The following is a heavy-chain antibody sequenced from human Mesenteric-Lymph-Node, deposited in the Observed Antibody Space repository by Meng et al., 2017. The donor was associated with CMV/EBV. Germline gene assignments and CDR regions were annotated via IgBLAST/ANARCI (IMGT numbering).Heavy chain of an antibody. J-gene: IGHJ4*02. CDR1: GFRFSNYA. D-gene: IGHD6-19*01. Sequence: GFRFSNYAMIWVSQAPGRGLDWISDISGSGTTTYYADSVKGRFTISRDNSKNTVYLQMSSLRAEDTAIYYCAKDGLGCSSGWYRVEYWGQGTLVTVSS. CDR3: AKDGLGCSSGWYRVEY. CDR2: ISGSGTTT. V-gene: IGHV3-23*01.